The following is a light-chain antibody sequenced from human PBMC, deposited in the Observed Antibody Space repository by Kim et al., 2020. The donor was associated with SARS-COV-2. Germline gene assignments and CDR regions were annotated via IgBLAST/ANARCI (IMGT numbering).Light chain of an antibody. CDR3: QQLSSYPRT. CDR2: GAS. Sequence: CGGDRVPITCRASLGISRLLAWYQQKPGKAPEVLIYGASTLKRGVPSRFSGSASGTEFILTMSGLRPEDTSAYYCQQLSSYPRTFGGGTKLEI. J-gene: IGKJ4*01. CDR1: LGISRL. V-gene: IGKV1-9*01.